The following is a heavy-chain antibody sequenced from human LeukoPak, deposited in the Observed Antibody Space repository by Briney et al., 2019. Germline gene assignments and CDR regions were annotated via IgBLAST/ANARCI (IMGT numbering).Heavy chain of an antibody. V-gene: IGHV1-18*01. CDR2: ISGYNGNT. CDR1: GYTFSDYG. Sequence: ASVKVSCKASGYTFSDYGISWVRQAPGQGPEWMGWISGYNGNTNYAQKIQGRVTMSTDRATSTAYMELRSLRSDDTAVYFCARAVGTTEYFYDYWGQGTLVTVSS. J-gene: IGHJ4*02. CDR3: ARAVGTTEYFYDY. D-gene: IGHD1-26*01.